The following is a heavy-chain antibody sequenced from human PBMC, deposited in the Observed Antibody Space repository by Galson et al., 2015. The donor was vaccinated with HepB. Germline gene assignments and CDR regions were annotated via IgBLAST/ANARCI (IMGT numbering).Heavy chain of an antibody. D-gene: IGHD1-14*01. V-gene: IGHV7-4-1*02. J-gene: IGHJ4*02. CDR1: GGTFSSYA. Sequence: SVKVSCKASGGTFSSYAISWVRQAPGQGLEWMGWINTNTGKSTYAQGFIGRVVFSFDTSVSTAFLQISSLKAEDNAVYYCARNRGSGSHFFDSWGQRTLVTVSS. CDR2: INTNTGKS. CDR3: ARNRGSGSHFFDS.